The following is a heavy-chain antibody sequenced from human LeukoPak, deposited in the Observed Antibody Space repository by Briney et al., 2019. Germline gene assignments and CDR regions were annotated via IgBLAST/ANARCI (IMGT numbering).Heavy chain of an antibody. J-gene: IGHJ4*02. V-gene: IGHV3-23*01. D-gene: IGHD4-17*01. Sequence: GGSLRLSCAASGFTFSSYAMSWVRQAPGKGLEWVSAISGSGGSTYHADSVKGRFTISRDNSKNTLYLQMNSLRAEDTAVYYCARDYGDYYFDYWGQGTLVTVSS. CDR1: GFTFSSYA. CDR2: ISGSGGST. CDR3: ARDYGDYYFDY.